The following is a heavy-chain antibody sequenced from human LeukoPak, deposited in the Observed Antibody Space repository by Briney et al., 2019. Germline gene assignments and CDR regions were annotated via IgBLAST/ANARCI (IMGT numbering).Heavy chain of an antibody. CDR1: GFTFSSYG. CDR3: ARESVYYDFWSGYYDYYYYGMDV. Sequence: GGSLRLSCAASGFTFSSYGMHWVRQAPGKGLEWVAVIWYDGSNKYYADSAKGRFTISRDNSKNTLYLQMNSLRAEDTAVYYCARESVYYDFWSGYYDYYYYGMDVWGQGTTATVSS. J-gene: IGHJ6*02. CDR2: IWYDGSNK. D-gene: IGHD3-3*01. V-gene: IGHV3-33*01.